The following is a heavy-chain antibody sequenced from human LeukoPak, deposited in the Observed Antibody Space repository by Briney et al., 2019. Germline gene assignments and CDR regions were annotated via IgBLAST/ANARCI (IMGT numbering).Heavy chain of an antibody. CDR3: ARAYYDSWSGYQEFDY. Sequence: PGGSLRLSCAASGFTFSSYAMHWVRQAPGKGLEWAAVISYDGSNKYYADSVKGRFTISRDNSKNTLYLQMNSLRAEDTAVYYCARAYYDSWSGYQEFDYWGQGTLVTVSS. D-gene: IGHD3-3*01. J-gene: IGHJ4*02. V-gene: IGHV3-30*04. CDR2: ISYDGSNK. CDR1: GFTFSSYA.